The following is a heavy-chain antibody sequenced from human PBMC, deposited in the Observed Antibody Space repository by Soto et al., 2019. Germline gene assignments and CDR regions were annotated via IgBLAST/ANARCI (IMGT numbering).Heavy chain of an antibody. CDR2: TYYRSKWYN. D-gene: IGHD6-19*01. CDR1: GDSVSSNSAA. Sequence: SQTLSLTCAISGDSVSSNSAAWNWIRQSPSRGLEWLGRTYYRSKWYNDYAVSVKSRITINPDTSKNQFSLQLNSVTPEDTAVYYCARDRGVHSSGWYRTEGYSYYMVVWGTGTTVTVFS. CDR3: ARDRGVHSSGWYRTEGYSYYMVV. J-gene: IGHJ6*03. V-gene: IGHV6-1*01.